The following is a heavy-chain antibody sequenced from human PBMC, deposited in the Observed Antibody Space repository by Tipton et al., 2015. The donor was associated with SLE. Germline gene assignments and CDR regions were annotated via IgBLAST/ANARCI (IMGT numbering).Heavy chain of an antibody. CDR3: AREWGGFDP. V-gene: IGHV4-4*07. J-gene: IGHJ5*02. CDR1: GASISSFY. CDR2: VYATGTT. Sequence: TLSLTCTVSGASISSFYWTWIRQPAGKGLEWIGRVYATGTTNYNPSLKSRVTMSIDTSNNQFSLKLISVAAADTAVYYCAREWGGFDPWGQGTLVTVSS. D-gene: IGHD3-16*01.